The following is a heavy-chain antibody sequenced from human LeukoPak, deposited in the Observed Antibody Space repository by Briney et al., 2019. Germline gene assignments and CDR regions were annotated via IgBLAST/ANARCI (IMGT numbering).Heavy chain of an antibody. CDR2: IYHNGST. CDR1: GGSISSCGYS. CDR3: ARGGWVGYCSSTSCKPFDP. J-gene: IGHJ5*02. D-gene: IGHD2-2*01. Sequence: PSQTLSLTCAVSGGSISSCGYSWSWIRQPPGKGLEWIGYIYHNGSTYYNPSLKSRVTISVDRSKNQFSLKLSSVTAADTAVYYCARGGWVGYCSSTSCKPFDPWGQGTLVTVSS. V-gene: IGHV4-30-2*01.